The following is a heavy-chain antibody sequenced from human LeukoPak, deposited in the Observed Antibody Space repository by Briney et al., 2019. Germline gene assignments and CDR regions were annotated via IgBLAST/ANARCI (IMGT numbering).Heavy chain of an antibody. Sequence: GGSLRLSRAASGFTFSSYAMSWVRQAPGKGLEWVSAISGSGGSTYYADSVKGRFTISRDNSKNTLYLQMNSLRAEDTAVYYCAKKTGGYQLLPFDYWGQGTLVTVSS. CDR1: GFTFSSYA. D-gene: IGHD2-2*01. J-gene: IGHJ4*02. V-gene: IGHV3-23*01. CDR2: ISGSGGST. CDR3: AKKTGGYQLLPFDY.